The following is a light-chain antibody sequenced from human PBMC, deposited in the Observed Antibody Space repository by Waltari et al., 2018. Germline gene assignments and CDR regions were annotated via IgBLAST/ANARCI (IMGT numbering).Light chain of an antibody. Sequence: DIQMTQSPSSLSASVGDRVTITCRASQSISGYLHWYQQKPGKAPKLLIYAASSLESGVPSRFSGSGSGTDFTLTINSLQPEDFATYYCQQCYSTLWTFGQGTKVEIK. CDR3: QQCYSTLWT. V-gene: IGKV1-39*01. CDR1: QSISGY. J-gene: IGKJ1*01. CDR2: AAS.